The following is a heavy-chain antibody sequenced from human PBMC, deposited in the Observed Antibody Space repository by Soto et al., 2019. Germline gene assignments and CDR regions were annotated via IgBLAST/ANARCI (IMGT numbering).Heavy chain of an antibody. Sequence: QLQLQESGSGLVKPSQTLSLTCAVSGGSISSGGYSWSWIRQPPGKGLEWIGYIYHSGSTYYNPSLKSRIXXXMXXSKNPLSLKLRSVTAADTAVYYCARGMTTVTTLDYWGQGTLVTVSS. J-gene: IGHJ4*02. CDR3: ARGMTTVTTLDY. V-gene: IGHV4-30-2*01. D-gene: IGHD4-4*01. CDR2: IYHSGST. CDR1: GGSISSGGYS.